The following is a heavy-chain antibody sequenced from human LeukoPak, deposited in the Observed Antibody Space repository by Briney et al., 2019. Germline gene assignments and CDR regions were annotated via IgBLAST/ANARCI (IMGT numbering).Heavy chain of an antibody. V-gene: IGHV3-48*02. J-gene: IGHJ6*02. CDR2: ISSSSSTI. CDR3: VRGVMVRGVTFHYYGMDV. CDR1: GFTFASYS. D-gene: IGHD3-10*01. Sequence: GGSLRLSCAASGFTFASYSMNWVRQVPGKRLEWVSYISSSSSTIYYADSVKGRFTISRDNAKNSVYLQMSSLRDEDTAVYYCVRGVMVRGVTFHYYGMDVWGQGTTVTVSS.